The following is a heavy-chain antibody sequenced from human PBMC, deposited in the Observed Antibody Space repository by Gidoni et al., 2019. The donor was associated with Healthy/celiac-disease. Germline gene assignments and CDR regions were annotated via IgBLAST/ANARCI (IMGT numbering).Heavy chain of an antibody. CDR2: INPNSGGT. V-gene: IGHV1-2*05. CDR1: GYTFTGYY. CDR3: ARESITMVRGVIQDAFDI. D-gene: IGHD3-10*01. J-gene: IGHJ3*02. Sequence: KASGYTFTGYYMHWVRQAPGQGLEWMGRINPNSGGTNYAQKFQGRVTMTRDTSISTAYMELSRLRSDDTVVYYCARESITMVRGVIQDAFDIWGQGTMVTVSS.